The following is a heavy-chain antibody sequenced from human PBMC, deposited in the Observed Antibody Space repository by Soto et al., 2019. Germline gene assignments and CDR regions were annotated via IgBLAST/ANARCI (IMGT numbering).Heavy chain of an antibody. J-gene: IGHJ4*02. CDR1: GFTFSSYS. Sequence: PGGSLRLSCAASGFTFSSYSMNWVRQAPGKGLEWVSTISGSGGSTYYADSVKGRFTISRDNSKNTLYLQMNSLRAEDTAVYYCASRSSGWYFDYWGQGTLVTVSS. CDR2: ISGSGGST. D-gene: IGHD6-19*01. V-gene: IGHV3-23*01. CDR3: ASRSSGWYFDY.